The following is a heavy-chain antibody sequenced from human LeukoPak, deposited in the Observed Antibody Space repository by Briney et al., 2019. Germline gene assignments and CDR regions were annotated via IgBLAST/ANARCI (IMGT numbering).Heavy chain of an antibody. D-gene: IGHD3-22*01. CDR3: ARGNWDYYDSSGFIKY. CDR2: IYYSGST. CDR1: GGSISSGDYY. V-gene: IGHV4-30-4*01. Sequence: PSETLSLTCTVSGGSISSGDYYWSWIRQPPGKGLEWIGYIYYSGSTYYNPSLKSRVTISVDTSKNQFSLKLSSVTAADTVVYYCARGNWDYYDSSGFIKYWGQGTLVTVSS. J-gene: IGHJ4*02.